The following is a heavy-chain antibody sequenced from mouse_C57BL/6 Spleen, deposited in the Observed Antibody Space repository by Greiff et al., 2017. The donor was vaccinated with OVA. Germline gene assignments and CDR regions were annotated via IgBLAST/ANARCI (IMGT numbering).Heavy chain of an antibody. CDR2: LNPTYGTT. Sequence: VQLQQSGPELVKPGASVKISCKASGYSFTDYNMNWVKPSNGQSLEWIGVLNPTYGTTSSTQTFKGQATLTVDQPSSTAYLQLNSLTSEDSAVYYCARDYGSSSCAYWGQGTLVTVSA. V-gene: IGHV1-39*01. J-gene: IGHJ3*01. CDR1: GYSFTDYN. D-gene: IGHD1-1*01. CDR3: ARDYGSSSCAY.